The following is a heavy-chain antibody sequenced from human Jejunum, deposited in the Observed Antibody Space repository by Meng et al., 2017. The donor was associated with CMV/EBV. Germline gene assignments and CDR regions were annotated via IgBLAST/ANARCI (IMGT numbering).Heavy chain of an antibody. CDR1: GFTFSTYA. CDR2: IYSGGSTT. Sequence: SGFTFSTYAMTWVRQAPGKGLEWVSLIYSGGSTTYYADSVKGRFTISRDDSKNTLYLQMNSLRAEDTAIYYCAKDLFYDGSGYDLGNWGQGALVTVSS. CDR3: AKDLFYDGSGYDLGN. V-gene: IGHV3-23*03. D-gene: IGHD3-22*01. J-gene: IGHJ4*02.